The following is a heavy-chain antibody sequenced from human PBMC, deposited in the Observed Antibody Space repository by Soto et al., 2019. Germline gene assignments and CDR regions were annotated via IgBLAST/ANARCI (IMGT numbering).Heavy chain of an antibody. V-gene: IGHV3-21*01. D-gene: IGHD6-19*01. Sequence: VXLRLSCASSGFTFSSYSMNWVRQGPGKGLEWVSSISSSSSYIYYADSVKGRFTISRDNAKNSLYLQMNSLRAEDTAVYYCAREVWVAGLLVGSGGFQHWGQGTLVTVSS. J-gene: IGHJ1*01. CDR3: AREVWVAGLLVGSGGFQH. CDR2: ISSSSSYI. CDR1: GFTFSSYS.